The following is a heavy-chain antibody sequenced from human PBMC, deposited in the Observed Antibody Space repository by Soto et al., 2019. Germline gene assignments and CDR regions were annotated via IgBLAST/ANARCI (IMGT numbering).Heavy chain of an antibody. CDR3: ARSTERSGAGRFWEWLPTPFDD. CDR2: TYYRSKWYN. V-gene: IGHV6-1*01. D-gene: IGHD3-3*01. CDR1: GDSVSSNSAA. J-gene: IGHJ4*02. Sequence: SQTLSLTCAISGDSVSSNSAAWNWIRQSPSRGLEWLGRTYYRSKWYNDYAVSVKSRITINPDTSKNQFSLQLNSVTPEDTAVYYCARSTERSGAGRFWEWLPTPFDDSGQGPLVTVSS.